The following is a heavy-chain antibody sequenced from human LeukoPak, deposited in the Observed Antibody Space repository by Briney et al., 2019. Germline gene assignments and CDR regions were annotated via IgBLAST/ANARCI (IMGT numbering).Heavy chain of an antibody. J-gene: IGHJ6*03. Sequence: PGGSLRLSCAASRFTFSSYGMHWVRQAPGKGLEWVAVISYDGSNKYYADSVKGRFTISRDNSKNTLYLQMNSLRAEDTAVYYCARDMDPGGYYYYYMDVWGKGTTVTVSS. V-gene: IGHV3-30*19. CDR3: ARDMDPGGYYYYYMDV. CDR1: RFTFSSYG. CDR2: ISYDGSNK. D-gene: IGHD3-16*01.